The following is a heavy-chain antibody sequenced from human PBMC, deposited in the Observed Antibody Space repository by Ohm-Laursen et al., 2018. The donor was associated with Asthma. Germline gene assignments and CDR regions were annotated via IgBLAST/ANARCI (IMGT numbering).Heavy chain of an antibody. J-gene: IGHJ4*02. V-gene: IGHV4-4*02. CDR1: GGSISSSNW. Sequence: SETLSLTCAVSGGSISSSNWWSWVRQPPGKGLEWIGEIYHSGSTNYNPSLKSRVTISVDKSKNQFSLKLSSVTAADTAVYYCARGTFYYESTGYYFFDHWGQGPLVTVSS. CDR2: IYHSGST. D-gene: IGHD3-22*01. CDR3: ARGTFYYESTGYYFFDH.